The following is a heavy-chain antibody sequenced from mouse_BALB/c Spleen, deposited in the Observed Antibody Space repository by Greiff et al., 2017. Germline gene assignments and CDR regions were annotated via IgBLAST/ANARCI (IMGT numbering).Heavy chain of an antibody. D-gene: IGHD2-3*01. J-gene: IGHJ2*01. CDR3: ARGGYYVRFDY. CDR1: GYTFTSYW. V-gene: IGHV1-69*02. Sequence: QVQLQQPGAELVKPGASVKLSCKASGYTFTSYWMHWVKQRPGQGLEWIGEIDPSDSYTNYNQKFKGKATLTVDKSSSTAYMQLSSLTSEDSAVYYCARGGYYVRFDYWGQGTTRTVSS. CDR2: IDPSDSYT.